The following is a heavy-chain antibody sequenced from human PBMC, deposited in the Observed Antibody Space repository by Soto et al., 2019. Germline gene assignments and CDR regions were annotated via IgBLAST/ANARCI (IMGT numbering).Heavy chain of an antibody. J-gene: IGHJ4*02. Sequence: GGSLRLSCVASGFTFRSYTMNWVRQAPGKGLEWVSAIRGFSPYTFYADSVKGRFTISRDSSKNTFYLQMNSLRAEDTAMYFCARSRYTGTYSGRFLDYWGQGSLVTVSS. CDR2: IRGFSPYT. D-gene: IGHD1-26*01. CDR3: ARSRYTGTYSGRFLDY. V-gene: IGHV3-21*04. CDR1: GFTFRSYT.